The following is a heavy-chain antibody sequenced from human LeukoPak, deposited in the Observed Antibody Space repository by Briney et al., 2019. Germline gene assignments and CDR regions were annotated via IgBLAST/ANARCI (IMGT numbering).Heavy chain of an antibody. CDR3: ARNIRTGLRFLECLNWFDP. D-gene: IGHD3-3*01. Sequence: GGSLRLSCAASGFTFSSYWMSWVRQAPGKGLEWVANIKQDGSDKYYVDSVKGRFTISRDNAKNSLYLQMNSLRAEDTAVYYCARNIRTGLRFLECLNWFDPWGQGTLVTVSS. V-gene: IGHV3-7*05. CDR2: IKQDGSDK. J-gene: IGHJ5*02. CDR1: GFTFSSYW.